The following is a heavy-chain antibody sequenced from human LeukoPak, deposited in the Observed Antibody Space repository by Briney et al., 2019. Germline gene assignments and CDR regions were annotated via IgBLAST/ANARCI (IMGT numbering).Heavy chain of an antibody. CDR2: ISWNSGSI. D-gene: IGHD6-13*01. J-gene: IGHJ3*02. Sequence: GGSLRLSCAASGFTFDDYAMHWVRQAPGKGLEWVSGISWNSGSIGYADSVKGRFTISSDNAKNSLYLQMNSLRAEDMALYYCAKDEFVASDFTGAFDIWGQGTMVTVSS. CDR1: GFTFDDYA. V-gene: IGHV3-9*03. CDR3: AKDEFVASDFTGAFDI.